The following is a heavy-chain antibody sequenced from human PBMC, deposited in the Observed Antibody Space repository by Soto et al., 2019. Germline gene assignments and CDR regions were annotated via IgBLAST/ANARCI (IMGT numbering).Heavy chain of an antibody. CDR3: ARHVPYIVVVVAANAFDI. J-gene: IGHJ3*02. D-gene: IGHD2-15*01. CDR1: GYTFTSYG. CDR2: ISAYNGNT. V-gene: IGHV1-18*01. Sequence: QVQLVQSGAEVKKPGASVKVSCKASGYTFTSYGISWVRQAPGQGLEWMGWISAYNGNTNYAQKLEGRVTMTTDTSTSTAYMELRSLRSDDTAVYYCARHVPYIVVVVAANAFDIWGQGTMVTVSS.